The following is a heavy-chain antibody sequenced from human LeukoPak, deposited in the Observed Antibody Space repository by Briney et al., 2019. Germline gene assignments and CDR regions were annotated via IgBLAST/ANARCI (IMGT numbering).Heavy chain of an antibody. CDR1: GYTLKRYG. CDR3: ARGFVITVAVIELAFDI. V-gene: IGHV1-18*01. D-gene: IGHD6-19*01. CDR2: IRTYNGNT. J-gene: IGHJ3*02. Sequence: VSVKVPCMASGYTLKRYGISWVGQAPGQPREWMGWIRTYNGNTKSAQKLQGRVTMTPDASTSTAYMELRSLRSYDTAVYYCARGFVITVAVIELAFDIWGEGTMVTVSS.